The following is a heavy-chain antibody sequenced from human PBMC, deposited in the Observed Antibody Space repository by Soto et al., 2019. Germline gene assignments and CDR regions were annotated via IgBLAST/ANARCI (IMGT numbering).Heavy chain of an antibody. CDR2: ISSSGSTI. D-gene: IGHD2-15*01. CDR1: EFTFSSYE. J-gene: IGHJ3*02. CDR3: AKYCSGGSCYQSAFDI. Sequence: VGSLRLSCAASEFTFSSYEMNWVRHSPGKGLEWVSYISSSGSTIYYADSVKGRFTISRDNSKNTLYLQMNSLRAEDTAVYYCAKYCSGGSCYQSAFDIWGQGTMISVSS. V-gene: IGHV3-48*03.